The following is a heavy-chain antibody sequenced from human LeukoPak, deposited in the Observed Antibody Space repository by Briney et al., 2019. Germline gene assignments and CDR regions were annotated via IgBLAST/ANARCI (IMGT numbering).Heavy chain of an antibody. CDR1: GGSISSGGYY. J-gene: IGHJ5*02. CDR3: ARDHSSYGSGNIDP. Sequence: SETLSLTCTVSGGSISSGGYYWSWIRQHPGKGLEWIGYIYYSGSTYYNPSLKSRVTISVDTSKNQFSLKLSSVTAADTAVYYCARDHSSYGSGNIDPWGQGTLVTVSS. CDR2: IYYSGST. V-gene: IGHV4-31*03. D-gene: IGHD3-10*01.